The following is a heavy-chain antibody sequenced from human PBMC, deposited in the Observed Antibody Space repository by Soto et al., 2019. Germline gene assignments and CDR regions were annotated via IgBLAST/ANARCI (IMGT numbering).Heavy chain of an antibody. V-gene: IGHV3-30*19. J-gene: IGHJ6*02. CDR1: SQYG. CDR2: ISYDGSNK. D-gene: IGHD5-12*01. Sequence: PGGSLRLSCTSFSQYGMSWVRRPPGKGLEWVAVISYDGSNKYYADSVKGRFTISRDNSKNTLYLQMNSLRAEDTAVYYCARTGLRFDYYYYGMDVWGQGTTVTVSS. CDR3: ARTGLRFDYYYYGMDV.